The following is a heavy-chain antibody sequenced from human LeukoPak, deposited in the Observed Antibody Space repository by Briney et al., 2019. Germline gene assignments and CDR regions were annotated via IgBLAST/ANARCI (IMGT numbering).Heavy chain of an antibody. J-gene: IGHJ4*02. CDR1: GGSISSYY. V-gene: IGHV4-59*01. CDR2: IYYSGST. D-gene: IGHD3-10*01. CDR3: ARASGSYPYFDY. Sequence: PSETLSLTCTVSGGSISSYYWSWIRQPPGKGLEWIGYIYYSGSTNYNPSLKSRVTTSVDTSKNRFSLKLSSVTAADTAVYYCARASGSYPYFDYWGQGTLVTVSS.